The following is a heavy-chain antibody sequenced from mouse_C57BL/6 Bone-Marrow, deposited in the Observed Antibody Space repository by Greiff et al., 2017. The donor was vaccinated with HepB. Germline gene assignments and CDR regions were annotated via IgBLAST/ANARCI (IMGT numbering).Heavy chain of an antibody. D-gene: IGHD1-1*01. CDR3: ARPATVVAKDRYFDV. CDR1: GYTFTSYG. CDR2: IYPRSGNT. J-gene: IGHJ1*03. Sequence: QVQLQQSGAELARPGASVKLSCKASGYTFTSYGISWVKQRTGQGLEWIGEIYPRSGNTYYNEKFKGKATLTADKSSSTAYMELRSLTSEDSAVYFCARPATVVAKDRYFDVWGTGTTVTVSS. V-gene: IGHV1-81*01.